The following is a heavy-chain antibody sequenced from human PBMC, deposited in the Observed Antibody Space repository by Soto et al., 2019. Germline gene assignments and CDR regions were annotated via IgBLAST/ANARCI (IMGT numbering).Heavy chain of an antibody. CDR1: GFTFSSYG. D-gene: IGHD4-17*01. Sequence: QVQLVESGGGVVQPGRSLRLSCAASGFTFSSYGMHWVRQAPGKGLEWVAVIWYDGSNKYYADSVKGRFTISRDNSKNTLYLQMNSLRAEDTAVYYCAREYGDYRGGIGYWGQGTLVTVSS. CDR2: IWYDGSNK. J-gene: IGHJ4*02. V-gene: IGHV3-33*01. CDR3: AREYGDYRGGIGY.